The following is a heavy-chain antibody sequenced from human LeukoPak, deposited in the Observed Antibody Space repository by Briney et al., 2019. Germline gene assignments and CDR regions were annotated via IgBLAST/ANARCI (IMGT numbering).Heavy chain of an antibody. D-gene: IGHD6-19*01. CDR1: GFTFSGYG. CDR2: ISGRGGST. CDR3: AKSVGGTGDPVDY. Sequence: GRSLRLSCAASGFTFSGYGMHWVRQAPGKGLEWVSNISGRGGSTYYADSVKGRFTISRDNSKNTLYLQMNSLRAEDTAVYYCAKSVGGTGDPVDYWGQGTLVTVSS. V-gene: IGHV3-23*01. J-gene: IGHJ4*02.